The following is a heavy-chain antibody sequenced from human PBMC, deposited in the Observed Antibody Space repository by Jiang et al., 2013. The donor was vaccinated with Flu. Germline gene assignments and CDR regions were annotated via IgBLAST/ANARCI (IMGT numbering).Heavy chain of an antibody. V-gene: IGHV1-69*04. CDR1: GGTFSSYA. J-gene: IGHJ4*02. CDR2: IIPILGIA. CDR3: ARASRRYYDSSGSPSFDY. D-gene: IGHD3-22*01. Sequence: GAEVKKPGSSVKVSCKASGGTFSSYAISWVRQAPGQGLEWMGRIIPILGIANYAQKFQGRVTITADKSTSTAYMELSSLRSEDTAVYYCARASRRYYDSSGSPSFDYWGQGTLVTVSS.